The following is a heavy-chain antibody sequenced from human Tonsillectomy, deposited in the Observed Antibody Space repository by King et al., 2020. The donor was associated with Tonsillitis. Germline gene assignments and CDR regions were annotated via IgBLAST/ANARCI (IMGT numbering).Heavy chain of an antibody. Sequence: VQLQQWGAGLLKPSETLSLTCAVYGGSFSGYYWNWIRQPPGKGLEWIGEINHSGSTNYNPSLKSRVTISVDTSKNQFSLKLSSVTAADTAVYYCARGRLXLWSTPXDYXGQGTLVTXXS. V-gene: IGHV4-34*01. CDR3: ARGRLXLWSTPXDY. CDR2: INHSGST. CDR1: GGSFSGYY. J-gene: IGHJ4*02. D-gene: IGHD3-10*01.